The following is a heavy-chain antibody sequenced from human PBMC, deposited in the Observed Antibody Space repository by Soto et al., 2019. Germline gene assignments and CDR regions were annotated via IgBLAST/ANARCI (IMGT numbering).Heavy chain of an antibody. D-gene: IGHD6-19*01. CDR3: ARGEPKQWLVR. Sequence: QVQLVESGGGVVQPGRSLRLSCAASGFTFSSYGMHWVRQAPGKGLGWVAVIWYDGSNKYYADSVKGRFPISRDNSKNTLYLQMNSLRAEDTAVYYCARGEPKQWLVRWCQGTLVTVSS. V-gene: IGHV3-33*01. CDR2: IWYDGSNK. CDR1: GFTFSSYG. J-gene: IGHJ4*02.